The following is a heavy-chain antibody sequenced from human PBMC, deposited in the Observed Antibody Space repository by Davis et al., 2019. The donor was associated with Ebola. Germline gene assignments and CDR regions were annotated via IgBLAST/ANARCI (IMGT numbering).Heavy chain of an antibody. CDR1: GFPFDDYT. V-gene: IGHV3-43*01. D-gene: IGHD3-3*01. Sequence: GGSLRLSCVASGFPFDDYTMHWVRQTPGKGLKWVCLIIWDGSITYCADSMKGRFTISRDNSKYSLYLQMNSLRSEDSGLYYCSKGSLFCYYGMDVWGKGTTVTVSS. CDR2: IIWDGSIT. J-gene: IGHJ6*04. CDR3: SKGSLFCYYGMDV.